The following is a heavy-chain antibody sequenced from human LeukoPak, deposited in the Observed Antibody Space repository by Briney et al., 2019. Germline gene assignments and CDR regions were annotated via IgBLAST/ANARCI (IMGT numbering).Heavy chain of an antibody. D-gene: IGHD3-16*01. J-gene: IGHJ4*02. CDR2: IYHSGST. V-gene: IGHV4-38-2*01. CDR3: AAVTALGYFDY. Sequence: SETLSLTCAVSGYSISSGYYWGWVRRPPGKGLEWIASIYHSGSTYYNPSLKSRVTISVDTSKNQFSLKLSSVTAADTAVYYCAAVTALGYFDYWGQGTLVTVSS. CDR1: GYSISSGYY.